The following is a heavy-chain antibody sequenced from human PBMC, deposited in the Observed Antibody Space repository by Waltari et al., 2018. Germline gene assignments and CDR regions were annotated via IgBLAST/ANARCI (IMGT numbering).Heavy chain of an antibody. CDR1: GYTFTSYS. D-gene: IGHD3-22*01. J-gene: IGHJ4*02. V-gene: IGHV1-3*03. Sequence: QVQLVQSGAEVKKPGASVKVSCKASGYTFTSYSMHWVRPAPGQRLEWMGWINAGNGNTKYSQEFQGRVTITRDTSASTAYMELSSLRSEDMAVYYCARGVYYYDSSGYLDYWGQGTLVTVSS. CDR2: INAGNGNT. CDR3: ARGVYYYDSSGYLDY.